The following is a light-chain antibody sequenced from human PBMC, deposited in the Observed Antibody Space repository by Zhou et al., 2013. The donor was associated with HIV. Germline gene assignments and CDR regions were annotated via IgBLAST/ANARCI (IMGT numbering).Light chain of an antibody. CDR2: AAS. Sequence: DIQLTQSPSTLSASLGDRVTITCRASQPIGFWLAWYQQKPGKAPKPLIYAASSLHGGVPARFSGSGSGTDFTLTISSLEPEDFATYVCQQSLTTPRTFGPGTKVNLK. CDR1: QPIGFW. V-gene: IGKV1-39*01. CDR3: QQSLTTPRT. J-gene: IGKJ3*01.